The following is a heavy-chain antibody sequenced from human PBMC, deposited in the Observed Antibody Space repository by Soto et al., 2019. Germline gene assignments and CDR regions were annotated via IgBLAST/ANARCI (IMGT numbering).Heavy chain of an antibody. CDR2: ISGSGGST. J-gene: IGHJ4*02. CDR3: AKGGGGYCSGGSCAGY. V-gene: IGHV3-23*01. Sequence: EVQLLESGGSLVQPGGSLRLSCAASGFTFSSYAMSWVRQAPGKGLEWVSAISGSGGSTYYADSVKGRFTISRDNSKNTLYLQMNSLRAEDTAVYYCAKGGGGYCSGGSCAGYWGQGTLVTVSS. CDR1: GFTFSSYA. D-gene: IGHD2-15*01.